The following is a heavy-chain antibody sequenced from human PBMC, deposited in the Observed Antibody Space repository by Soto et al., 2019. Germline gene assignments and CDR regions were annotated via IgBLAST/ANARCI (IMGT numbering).Heavy chain of an antibody. V-gene: IGHV1-3*01. J-gene: IGHJ6*02. CDR2: INAGNGNT. CDR3: TTGPEVPAASWGSFWGTGYYYYGMDV. Sequence: ASVKVSCKASGYTFTNYAIHWVRQAPGQRLEWMGWINAGNGNTKYSQKFQGRVTITRDTSASTAYMELSSLRSEDTAVYYCTTGPEVPAASWGSFWGTGYYYYGMDVWGQGTTVTVSS. CDR1: GYTFTNYA. D-gene: IGHD2-2*01.